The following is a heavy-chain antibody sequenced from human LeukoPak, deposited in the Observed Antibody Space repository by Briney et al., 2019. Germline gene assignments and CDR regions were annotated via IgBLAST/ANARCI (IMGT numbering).Heavy chain of an antibody. V-gene: IGHV4-59*12. CDR2: IYHSGST. J-gene: IGHJ4*02. Sequence: SETLSLTCTVSGGSTSTYYWNWIRQPPGKGLEWIGYIYHSGSTYYNPSLKSRVTISVDRSKNQFSLKLSSVTAADTAVYYCARSSGWDRFDYWGQGTLVTVSS. CDR1: GGSTSTYY. CDR3: ARSSGWDRFDY. D-gene: IGHD6-19*01.